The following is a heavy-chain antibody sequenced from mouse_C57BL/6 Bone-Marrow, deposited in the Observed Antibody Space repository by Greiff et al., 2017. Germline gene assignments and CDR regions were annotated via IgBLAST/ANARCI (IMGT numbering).Heavy chain of an antibody. Sequence: VQLQQSGAELVRPGASVTLSCKASGYTFTDYEMHWVKQTPVHGLEWIGAIDPETGGTAYNQKFKGKAILTADKSSSTAYMELRSLTSEDSAVYYCTRGRLRRMDYWGQGTSVTVSS. V-gene: IGHV1-15*01. D-gene: IGHD2-4*01. CDR2: IDPETGGT. J-gene: IGHJ4*01. CDR1: GYTFTDYE. CDR3: TRGRLRRMDY.